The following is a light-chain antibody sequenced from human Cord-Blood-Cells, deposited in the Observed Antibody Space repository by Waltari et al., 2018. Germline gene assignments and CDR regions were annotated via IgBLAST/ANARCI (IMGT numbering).Light chain of an antibody. Sequence: DNVMTQSPDSLAVSLGERATINCKSSQRVLYSSNNKNYLAWYQQKPGQPPKLLIYWASTRESGVPDRFSGSGSGTDFTLTISSLQAEDVAVYYCQQYYSTPPYTFGQGTKLEIK. V-gene: IGKV4-1*01. J-gene: IGKJ2*01. CDR1: QRVLYSSNNKNY. CDR2: WAS. CDR3: QQYYSTPPYT.